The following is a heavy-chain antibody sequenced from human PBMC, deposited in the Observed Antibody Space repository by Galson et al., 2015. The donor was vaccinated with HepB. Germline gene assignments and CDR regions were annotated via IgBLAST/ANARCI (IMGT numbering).Heavy chain of an antibody. CDR3: ARRSNWFDP. V-gene: IGHV2-5*01. Sequence: PALVKPTQTLTLTCTFSGFSLTTSGVGVGWIRQSPGKALEWLALIYWNDDKRYSPSLKSRLTITKDTSKNQVVLTMTDMDPVDTATYYCARRSNWFDPWGQGTLVTVS. CDR2: IYWNDDK. J-gene: IGHJ5*02. CDR1: GFSLTTSGVG.